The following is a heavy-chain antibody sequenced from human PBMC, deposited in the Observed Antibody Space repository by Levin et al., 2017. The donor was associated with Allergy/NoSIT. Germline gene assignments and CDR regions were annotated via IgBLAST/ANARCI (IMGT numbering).Heavy chain of an antibody. Sequence: PGGSLRLSCTVSGGSISSYYWSWIRQPPGKGLEWIGYIYYSGSTNYNPSLKSRVTISVDTSKNQFSLKLSSVTAADTAVYYCARVRVGASPSFDYWGQGTLVTVSS. J-gene: IGHJ4*02. CDR1: GGSISSYY. CDR2: IYYSGST. D-gene: IGHD1-26*01. CDR3: ARVRVGASPSFDY. V-gene: IGHV4-59*01.